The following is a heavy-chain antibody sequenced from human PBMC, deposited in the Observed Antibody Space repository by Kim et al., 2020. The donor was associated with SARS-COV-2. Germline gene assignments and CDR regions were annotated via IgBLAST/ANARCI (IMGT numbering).Heavy chain of an antibody. V-gene: IGHV1-24*01. D-gene: IGHD3-22*01. J-gene: IGHJ3*02. Sequence: QKFQGRVTMTEDTSTDTAYMELSSLRSEDTAVYYCATYYYDSSGIDAFDIWGQGTMVTVSS. CDR3: ATYYYDSSGIDAFDI.